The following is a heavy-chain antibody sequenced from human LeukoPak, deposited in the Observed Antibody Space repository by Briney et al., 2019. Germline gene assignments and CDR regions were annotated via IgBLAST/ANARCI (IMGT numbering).Heavy chain of an antibody. D-gene: IGHD6-19*01. V-gene: IGHV3-48*01. CDR2: ISSSISAI. Sequence: GGSLRLSCAASGFTFSSYAMSWVRQAPGKGLEWVSYISSSISAIHYADSVKGRFTISRDNAKNSLYLQMNSLRAEDTAVYYCARDRDSSGRTFDYWGQGTLVTVS. CDR1: GFTFSSYA. CDR3: ARDRDSSGRTFDY. J-gene: IGHJ4*02.